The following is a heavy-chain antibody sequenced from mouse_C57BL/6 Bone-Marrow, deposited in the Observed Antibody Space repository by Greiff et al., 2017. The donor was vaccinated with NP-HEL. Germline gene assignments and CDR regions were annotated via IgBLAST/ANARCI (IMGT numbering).Heavy chain of an antibody. CDR3: ARRTGTGSYYLDY. CDR1: GYTFTSYW. J-gene: IGHJ2*01. D-gene: IGHD4-1*01. V-gene: IGHV1-69*01. CDR2: IDPSDSYT. Sequence: QVQLQQPGAELVMPGASVKLSCKASGYTFTSYWMHWVKQRPGQGLEWIGEIDPSDSYTNYNQKFKGKSTVTVDKSSSTAYMQLSSLTSEDSAVYYCARRTGTGSYYLDYWGQGTTLTVSS.